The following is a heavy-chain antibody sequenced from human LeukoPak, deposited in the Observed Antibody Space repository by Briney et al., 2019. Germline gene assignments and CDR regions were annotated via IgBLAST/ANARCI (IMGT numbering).Heavy chain of an antibody. CDR1: GYTFTSYA. V-gene: IGHV1-3*01. D-gene: IGHD3-9*01. CDR3: ASQYYDILTGYYRYFDY. Sequence: GASVKVSCKASGYTFTSYARHWVRQAPGQGLEWMGWVNGGNGNTKYSQNFQGRVTISRDTSANTAYMELSNLRSEDTAVYYCASQYYDILTGYYRYFDYWGQGTLVTVSS. CDR2: VNGGNGNT. J-gene: IGHJ4*02.